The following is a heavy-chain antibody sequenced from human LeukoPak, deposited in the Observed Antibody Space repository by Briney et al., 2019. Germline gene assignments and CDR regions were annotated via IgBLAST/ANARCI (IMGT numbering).Heavy chain of an antibody. V-gene: IGHV3-48*01. CDR1: GFTFSSYG. Sequence: PGGSLRLSCAASGFTFSSYGMTWVRQAPGKGLEWVSYISSSSSTIYYADSVKGRFTISRDNAKNSLYLQLNSLRAEDTAVYYCAKDPGRLSSSWSFDYWGQGTLVTVSS. CDR2: ISSSSSTI. CDR3: AKDPGRLSSSWSFDY. J-gene: IGHJ4*02. D-gene: IGHD6-13*01.